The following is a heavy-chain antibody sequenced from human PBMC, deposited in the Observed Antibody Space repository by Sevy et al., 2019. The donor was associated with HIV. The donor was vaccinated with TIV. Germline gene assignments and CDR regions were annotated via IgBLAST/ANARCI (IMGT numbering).Heavy chain of an antibody. CDR1: GFTFSSYT. CDR2: ISGSDART. CDR3: AKVVTRIVGVDAFDI. Sequence: GGSLRLSCAASGFTFSSYTMNWVRQAPGKGLEWVSGISGSDARTYYADSVKGRFTISRDNSKNTLSLQMNSLRADDTAVCYCAKVVTRIVGVDAFDIWGHGTMVTVSS. V-gene: IGHV3-23*01. J-gene: IGHJ3*02. D-gene: IGHD3-22*01.